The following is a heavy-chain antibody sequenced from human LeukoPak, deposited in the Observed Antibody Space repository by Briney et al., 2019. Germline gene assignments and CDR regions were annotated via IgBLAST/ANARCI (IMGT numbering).Heavy chain of an antibody. J-gene: IGHJ3*02. Sequence: GSLILSCAASGFTFSSYWMSWVRQAPGKGLEWVANIKQDGSEKYYVDSVKGRFTISRDNAKNSLYPQMNSLRAEDTAVYYCASNTFSDAFDIWGQGTMVTVSS. CDR3: ASNTFSDAFDI. D-gene: IGHD3-16*01. CDR1: GFTFSSYW. CDR2: IKQDGSEK. V-gene: IGHV3-7*01.